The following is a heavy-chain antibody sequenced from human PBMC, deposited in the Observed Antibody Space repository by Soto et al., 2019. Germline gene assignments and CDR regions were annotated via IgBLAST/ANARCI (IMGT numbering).Heavy chain of an antibody. CDR3: ARDEYCSGGSCRRNDAFDI. V-gene: IGHV4-31*03. CDR2: IYYSGST. Sequence: SETLSLTCTVSGGSISSGGYYWSWIRQHPGKGRDWIGYIYYSGSTYYNPSLKSRVTISVDTSKNQFSLKLSSVTAADTAVYYCARDEYCSGGSCRRNDAFDIWGQGTMVTVSS. J-gene: IGHJ3*02. CDR1: GGSISSGGYY. D-gene: IGHD2-15*01.